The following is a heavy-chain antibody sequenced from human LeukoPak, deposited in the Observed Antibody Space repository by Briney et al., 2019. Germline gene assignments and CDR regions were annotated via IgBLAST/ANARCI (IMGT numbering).Heavy chain of an antibody. D-gene: IGHD3-22*01. CDR1: GGTFSSYA. J-gene: IGHJ4*02. CDR3: ARDSNLYDSSGYCYSY. CDR2: IIPIFGTA. Sequence: ASVKVSCKASGGTFSSYAISWVRQAPGQGLEWMGRIIPIFGTANYAQKFQGRVTITTDESTSTAYMELSSLRSEDTAVYYCARDSNLYDSSGYCYSYWGQGTLVTVSS. V-gene: IGHV1-69*05.